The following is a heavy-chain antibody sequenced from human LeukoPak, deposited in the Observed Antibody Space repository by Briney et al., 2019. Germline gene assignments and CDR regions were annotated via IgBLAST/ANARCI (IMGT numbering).Heavy chain of an antibody. V-gene: IGHV4-59*01. CDR3: ARHLGFCSTTSCYPWFDP. D-gene: IGHD2-2*01. CDR2: IYYSGST. J-gene: IGHJ5*02. Sequence: SETLSLTCTVSGGSISSYYWSWIRQPPGKGLEWIGYIYYSGSTNYNPSPKSRVTISVDTSKNQFSLKLSSVTAADTALYYCARHLGFCSTTSCYPWFDPWGQGTLVTVSS. CDR1: GGSISSYY.